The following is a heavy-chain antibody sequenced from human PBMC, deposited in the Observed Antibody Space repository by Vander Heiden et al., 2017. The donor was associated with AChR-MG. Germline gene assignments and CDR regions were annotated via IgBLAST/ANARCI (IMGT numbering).Heavy chain of an antibody. D-gene: IGHD2-2*02. Sequence: QVQLVQSGAEVKKPGASVKVSCKASGYTFTSYGISWVRQAPGQGLEWMGGISAYNGNTNYAQKLQGRVTMTTDTSTSTAYMELRSLRSDDTAVYYCARVRGGGVVPAAIRWFDPWGQGTLVTVSS. V-gene: IGHV1-18*01. CDR1: GYTFTSYG. CDR2: ISAYNGNT. CDR3: ARVRGGGVVPAAIRWFDP. J-gene: IGHJ5*02.